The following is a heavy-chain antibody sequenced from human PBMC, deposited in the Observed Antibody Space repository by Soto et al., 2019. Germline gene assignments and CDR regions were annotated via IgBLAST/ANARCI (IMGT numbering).Heavy chain of an antibody. V-gene: IGHV4-39*07. CDR3: ARVRADWNYILDY. CDR1: GGSISSSSYY. Sequence: SETLSLTCTVSGGSISSSSYYWGWIRQPPGKGLEWIGSIYYSGSTNYNPSLKSRVTISVDTSKNQFSLKLNSVTAADTAVYFCARVRADWNYILDYWGQGTLVTVSS. J-gene: IGHJ4*02. D-gene: IGHD1-7*01. CDR2: IYYSGST.